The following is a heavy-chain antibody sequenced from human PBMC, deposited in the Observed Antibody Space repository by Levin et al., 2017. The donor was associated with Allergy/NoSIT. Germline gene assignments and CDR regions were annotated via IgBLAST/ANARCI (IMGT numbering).Heavy chain of an antibody. J-gene: IGHJ3*01. CDR2: ITGGGFNT. D-gene: IGHD1-1*01. CDR3: AKKQGGTSGFSFDV. V-gene: IGHV3-23*01. Sequence: GESLKISCAASGFTISEYAMAWVRQAPGKGLEWVSVITGGGFNTYYGDSVKGRFTVSRDDSKDTLYLDLNSLRAEDTAVYYCAKKQGGTSGFSFDVWGQGTMVTVSS. CDR1: GFTISEYA.